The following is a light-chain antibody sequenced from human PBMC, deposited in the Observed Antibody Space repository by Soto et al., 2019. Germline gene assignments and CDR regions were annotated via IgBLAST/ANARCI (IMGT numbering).Light chain of an antibody. CDR3: QQYGSSPPIT. J-gene: IGKJ4*01. CDR2: AAS. Sequence: EIVLTQSPGTLSLSPGERAAFSCRASQSVSSNYLAWYQQKSGQAPRLLIYAASSRAPGIPDRFSGSGSGTDFTLTINRLEPEDFAVYYCQQYGSSPPITFGGGTKVEIK. V-gene: IGKV3-20*01. CDR1: QSVSSNY.